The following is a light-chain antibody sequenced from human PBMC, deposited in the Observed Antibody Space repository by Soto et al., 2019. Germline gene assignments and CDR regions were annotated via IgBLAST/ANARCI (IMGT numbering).Light chain of an antibody. J-gene: IGLJ1*01. V-gene: IGLV2-14*01. Sequence: QSALTQPASVSGSPGQSITISCTVTSSDLAIYNYVSWYQQQPGKAPKLMIYPVTNRPSGVSNRFSGSRSGNSASLAISGLLAEDEADFYCSSYTYSINYVFGTGTKVTVL. CDR3: SSYTYSINYV. CDR2: PVT. CDR1: SSDLAIYNY.